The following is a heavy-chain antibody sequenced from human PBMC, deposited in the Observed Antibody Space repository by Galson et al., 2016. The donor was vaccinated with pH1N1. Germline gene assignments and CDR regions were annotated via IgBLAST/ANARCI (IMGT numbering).Heavy chain of an antibody. J-gene: IGHJ4*02. CDR1: GYTFTTQY. D-gene: IGHD3-22*01. CDR3: ARGGYWVY. Sequence: SVKVSYKASGYTFTTQYVNWVRQAPGQGLEWLGVIDPSGGSTTYAQKFQGRVTVTVDTSTSTVYMELSSLRSDDTAMYYCARGGYWVYWGQGTLVTVSP. V-gene: IGHV1-46*01. CDR2: IDPSGGST.